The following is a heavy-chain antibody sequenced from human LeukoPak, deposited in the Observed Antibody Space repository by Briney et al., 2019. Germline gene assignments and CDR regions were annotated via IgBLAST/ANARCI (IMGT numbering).Heavy chain of an antibody. CDR3: AKSYYDSSGYRGDFDS. V-gene: IGHV3-23*01. J-gene: IGHJ4*02. CDR1: GFTFSSYG. CDR2: ISGSGGST. D-gene: IGHD3-22*01. Sequence: GGSLRLSCAASGFTFSSYGMSWVRQAPGKGLEWVSAISGSGGSTYYADSVKGRFTISRDNSKNTLYLQMNSLRAEDTAVYYCAKSYYDSSGYRGDFDSWGQGTQVTVSS.